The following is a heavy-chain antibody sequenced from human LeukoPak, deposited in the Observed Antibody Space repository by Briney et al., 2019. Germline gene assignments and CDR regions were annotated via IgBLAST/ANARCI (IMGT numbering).Heavy chain of an antibody. CDR1: GYTFTSYG. V-gene: IGHV1-18*01. CDR2: ISAYNGNT. D-gene: IGHD5-12*01. CDR3: ARERRGYSGYDPGDY. J-gene: IGHJ4*02. Sequence: ASVKVSCKASGYTFTSYGISWVRQAPGQGLEWMGWISAYNGNTNYAQKLQGRVTTTTDTSTSTAYMELRSLRSDDTAVYYCARERRGYSGYDPGDYWGQGTLVTVSS.